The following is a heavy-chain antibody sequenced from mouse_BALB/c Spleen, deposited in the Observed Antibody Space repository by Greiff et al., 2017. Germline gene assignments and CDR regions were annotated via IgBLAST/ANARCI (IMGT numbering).Heavy chain of an antibody. CDR3: AREYYGNPWYFDV. V-gene: IGHV2-9*02. CDR1: GFSFTSYG. Sequence: QVQLKESGPGLVAPSQSLSITCTVSGFSFTSYGVHWVRQPPGKGLEWLGVIWACGSTNYNSPLMSRLSISKDNSKSQVFLKMNSLQTDDTAMYYCAREYYGNPWYFDVWGAGTTVTVSS. CDR2: IWACGST. J-gene: IGHJ1*01. D-gene: IGHD1-2*01.